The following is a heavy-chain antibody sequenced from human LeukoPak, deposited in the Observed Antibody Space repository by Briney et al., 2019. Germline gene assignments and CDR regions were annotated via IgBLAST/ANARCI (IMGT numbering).Heavy chain of an antibody. V-gene: IGHV3-21*01. J-gene: IGHJ6*03. D-gene: IGHD6-13*01. CDR3: ARLGSSSWDYYYYYMDV. CDR2: ISSSSSYI. Sequence: PGGSLRLSCAASGFTFSSYSRNWVRQAPGKGLEWVSSISSSSSYIYYADSVKGRFTISRHNAKNSLYLQMNSLRAEDTAVYYGARLGSSSWDYYYYYMDVWGKGTTVTVSS. CDR1: GFTFSSYS.